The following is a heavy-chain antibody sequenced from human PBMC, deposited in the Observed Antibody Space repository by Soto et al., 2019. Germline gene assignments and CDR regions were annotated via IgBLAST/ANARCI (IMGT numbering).Heavy chain of an antibody. V-gene: IGHV4-59*01. D-gene: IGHD3-10*01. Sequence: QVQLQESGPGLLRPSETLSLTCTVSGVSIDNFFWSWIRQTPGKGLEWIGYVCQGGTTAYMSAGETTSYNPSIESRATISLDLPKNKFSLNLTSVNAADTAVYYCARARGVITVSAKPLGEWFDHWGQGTLVTVSS. J-gene: IGHJ5*02. CDR1: GVSIDNFF. CDR2: VCQGGTTAYMSAGETT. CDR3: ARARGVITVSAKPLGEWFDH.